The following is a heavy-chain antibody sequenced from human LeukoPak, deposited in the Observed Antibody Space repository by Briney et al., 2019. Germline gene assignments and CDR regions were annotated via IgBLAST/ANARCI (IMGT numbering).Heavy chain of an antibody. Sequence: SETLSLTCTVSGGSISSSSYYWGWIRQPPGKGLEWIGSIYYSGSTYYNPSLKSRVTISVDTSKNQFSLKLSSVTAADTAVYYCARPSIYDFWSGYYFDVWGKGTTVTVSS. J-gene: IGHJ6*04. CDR2: IYYSGST. V-gene: IGHV4-39*01. CDR3: ARPSIYDFWSGYYFDV. D-gene: IGHD3-3*01. CDR1: GGSISSSSYY.